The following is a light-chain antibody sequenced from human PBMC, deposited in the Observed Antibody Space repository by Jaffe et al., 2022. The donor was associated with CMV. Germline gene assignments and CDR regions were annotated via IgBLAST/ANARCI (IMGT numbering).Light chain of an antibody. J-gene: IGKJ1*01. CDR3: QQSFSTWT. CDR2: ASS. CDR1: QNIRHY. Sequence: DIQMTQSPSSLSPSVGDRVTITCRASQNIRHYLSWYHQKPGKAPKLLIHASSTLQGGVPSRFSGSGSGTEFTLTISDLQPEDSGTYYCQQSFSTWTFGQGTKVEI. V-gene: IGKV1-39*01.